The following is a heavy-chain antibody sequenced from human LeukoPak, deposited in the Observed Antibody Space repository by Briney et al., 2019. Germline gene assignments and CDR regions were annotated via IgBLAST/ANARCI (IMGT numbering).Heavy chain of an antibody. V-gene: IGHV3-30*04. Sequence: PGRSLRLSCAASGFTFSSYAMHWVRQAPGKGLEWVAVISYDGSNKYYADSVKGRFTISRDNSKNTLYLQMNSLRAEDTAVYYCARDSVGPFRRSPTNAFDVWGQGTMVTVSS. CDR2: ISYDGSNK. D-gene: IGHD4-23*01. J-gene: IGHJ3*01. CDR3: ARDSVGPFRRSPTNAFDV. CDR1: GFTFSSYA.